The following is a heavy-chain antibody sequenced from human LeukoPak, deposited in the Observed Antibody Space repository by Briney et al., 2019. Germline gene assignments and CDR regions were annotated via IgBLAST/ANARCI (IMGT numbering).Heavy chain of an antibody. V-gene: IGHV3-48*04. CDR1: GFTFSSYA. J-gene: IGHJ4*02. CDR3: ARIRYFDWFESDY. CDR2: ISSSGSTI. Sequence: EPGGSLRLSCAASGFTFSSYAMSWVRQAPGKGLEWVSYISSSGSTIYYADSVKGRFTISRDNAKNSLYLQMNSLRAEDTAVYYCARIRYFDWFESDYWGQGTLVTVSS. D-gene: IGHD3-9*01.